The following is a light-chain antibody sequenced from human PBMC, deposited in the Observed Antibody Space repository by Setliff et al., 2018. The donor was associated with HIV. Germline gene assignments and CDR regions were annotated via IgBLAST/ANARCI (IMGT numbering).Light chain of an antibody. CDR2: NYK. CDR3: QSYDNRLHGYV. Sequence: KRVTISCTGSSSNIGAGFDVHWFQDLPGTAPKVLIYNYKDRPLGVPDRFSASKSGTSASLAITGLQPEDEADYYCQSYDNRLHGYVFGTGTKVTVL. J-gene: IGLJ1*01. V-gene: IGLV1-40*01. CDR1: SSNIGAGFD.